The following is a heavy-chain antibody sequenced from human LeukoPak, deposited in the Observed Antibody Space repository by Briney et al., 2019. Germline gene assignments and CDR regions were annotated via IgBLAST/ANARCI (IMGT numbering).Heavy chain of an antibody. Sequence: PSETLSLTCAVSGGSISIYYWTWIRQPPGKGLEWIGYIYYSGSTNYNPSLKSRVTISVDTSKNQFSLKLSSVTAADTAVYYCARNGYYDFWSGETWGQGTLVTVSS. V-gene: IGHV4-59*01. CDR2: IYYSGST. J-gene: IGHJ5*02. CDR1: GGSISIYY. CDR3: ARNGYYDFWSGET. D-gene: IGHD3-3*01.